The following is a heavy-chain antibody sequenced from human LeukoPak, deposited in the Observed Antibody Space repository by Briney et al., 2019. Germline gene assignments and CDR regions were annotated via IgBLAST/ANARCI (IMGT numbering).Heavy chain of an antibody. V-gene: IGHV1-2*02. CDR3: ARAHMNTVTPGDY. CDR1: GYTLTDYY. CDR2: INPNSGVT. J-gene: IGHJ4*02. D-gene: IGHD4-11*01. Sequence: SVKVSCKASGYTLTDYYIHWVRQAPGQGLEWMGWINPNSGVTNYAQKFQGRVTLTRDTPISTAYMEVSRLRSDDTAVYYCARAHMNTVTPGDYWGQGSLVTVSS.